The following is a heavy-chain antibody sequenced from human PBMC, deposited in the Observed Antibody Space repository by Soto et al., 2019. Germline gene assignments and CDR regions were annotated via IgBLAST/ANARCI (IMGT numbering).Heavy chain of an antibody. CDR1: GFTFSSYA. D-gene: IGHD6-13*01. CDR3: AKDRGYSSSWYNWFDP. J-gene: IGHJ5*02. CDR2: ISGSGGST. Sequence: PGGSLRLSCAASGFTFSSYAMSWVRQAPGKGLEWVSAISGSGGSTYYADSVKGRFTISRDNSKNTLYLQMNSLRAEDTAVYYCAKDRGYSSSWYNWFDPWGQGTLVTV. V-gene: IGHV3-23*01.